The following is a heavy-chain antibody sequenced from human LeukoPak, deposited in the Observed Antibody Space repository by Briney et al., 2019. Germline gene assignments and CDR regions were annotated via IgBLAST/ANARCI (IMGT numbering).Heavy chain of an antibody. Sequence: ASVKVSCKASGYTFTGYYMHWVRQAPGQGLEWMGWINPNSGGTNYAQKFRGRVTMTRDTSISTAYMELSRLRSDDTAVYYCASHYYDSSGDAFDIWGQGTMVTVSS. D-gene: IGHD3-22*01. CDR1: GYTFTGYY. CDR2: INPNSGGT. V-gene: IGHV1-2*02. J-gene: IGHJ3*02. CDR3: ASHYYDSSGDAFDI.